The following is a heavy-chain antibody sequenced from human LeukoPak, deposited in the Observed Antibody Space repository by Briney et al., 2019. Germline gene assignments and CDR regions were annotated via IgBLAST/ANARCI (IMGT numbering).Heavy chain of an antibody. CDR1: GLTFSSYA. J-gene: IGHJ5*02. Sequence: GGSLRLSCAASGLTFSSYAMSWVRQAPGKGLEWVSAISGSGGSTYYADSVKGRFTISRDNSKNTLYLQMNSLRAEDTAVYYCAKDRRITIFGVVNWFDPWGQGTLVTVSS. V-gene: IGHV3-23*01. CDR3: AKDRRITIFGVVNWFDP. CDR2: ISGSGGST. D-gene: IGHD3-3*01.